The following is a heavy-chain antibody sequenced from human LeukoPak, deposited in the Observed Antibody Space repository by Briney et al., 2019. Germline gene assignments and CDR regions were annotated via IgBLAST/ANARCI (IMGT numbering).Heavy chain of an antibody. Sequence: WXXXPXGKGLEWIGYIYHSGSTYYNPSLKSRVTISVDRSKNQFSLKLSSVTAADTAVYYCARSSGAFDIWGQGTMVTVSS. J-gene: IGHJ3*02. CDR2: IYHSGST. D-gene: IGHD1-26*01. CDR3: ARSSGAFDI. V-gene: IGHV4-30-2*01.